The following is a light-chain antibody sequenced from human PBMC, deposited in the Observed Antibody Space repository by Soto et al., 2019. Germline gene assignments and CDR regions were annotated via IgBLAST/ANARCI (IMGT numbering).Light chain of an antibody. Sequence: EIVLTQSPATLSLSPGARTTISCRASQSVSSYLAWSQQKPGRAPRLLIYDAFNRATGIPDRFSGSGSGTDFTLTISSLEPEDFAVYYCQQRSNWPITFGQGTRLEIK. V-gene: IGKV3-11*01. J-gene: IGKJ5*01. CDR2: DAF. CDR3: QQRSNWPIT. CDR1: QSVSSY.